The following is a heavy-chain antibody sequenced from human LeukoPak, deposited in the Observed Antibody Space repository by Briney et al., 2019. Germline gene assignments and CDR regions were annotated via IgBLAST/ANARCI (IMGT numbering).Heavy chain of an antibody. V-gene: IGHV3-30*02. CDR1: GFTFSSYG. CDR3: AKVIDTAMVNGLDY. Sequence: GRSLTLSCAASGFTFSSYGMQWVRQAPGKGLEWVAFVRYDGSNKYYADSVKGRFTISRDNSKNTLYLQMNSLRAEDTAVYYCAKVIDTAMVNGLDYWGQGTLVTVSS. CDR2: VRYDGSNK. J-gene: IGHJ4*02. D-gene: IGHD5-18*01.